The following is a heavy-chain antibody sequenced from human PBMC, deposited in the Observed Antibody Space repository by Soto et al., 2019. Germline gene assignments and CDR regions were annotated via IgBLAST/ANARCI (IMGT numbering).Heavy chain of an antibody. Sequence: QVQLVQSGAEVKKPGSSVKVSCKASGGTFSSYAISWVRQAPGQGLEWMGGIIPIFGTANYAQKFQGRVTITADDSTSTAYMELSSLRSEDTAVYYCAREAYSSSWDYDYGMDVWGQGTTVTVSS. D-gene: IGHD6-6*01. CDR1: GGTFSSYA. J-gene: IGHJ6*02. V-gene: IGHV1-69*01. CDR2: IIPIFGTA. CDR3: AREAYSSSWDYDYGMDV.